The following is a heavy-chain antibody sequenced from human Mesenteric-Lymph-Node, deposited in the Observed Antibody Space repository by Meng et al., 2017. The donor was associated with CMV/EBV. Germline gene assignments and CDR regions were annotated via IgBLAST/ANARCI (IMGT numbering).Heavy chain of an antibody. CDR2: ISSSSSYI. V-gene: IGHV3-21*01. CDR3: ARDFLPYTYYDFWSGYYTNYYYGMDV. J-gene: IGHJ6*02. Sequence: GESLKISCAASGFTFSSYSMNWVRQAPGKGLEWVSSISSSSSYIYYADSVKGRFTISRDNAKNSLYLQMNSLRAEDTAVYYCARDFLPYTYYDFWSGYYTNYYYGMDVWGQETTVTVSS. CDR1: GFTFSSYS. D-gene: IGHD3-3*01.